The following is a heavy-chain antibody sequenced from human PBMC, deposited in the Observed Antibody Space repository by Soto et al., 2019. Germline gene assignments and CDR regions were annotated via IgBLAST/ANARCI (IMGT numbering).Heavy chain of an antibody. Sequence: SEALSLTCADSGGSISSGGYSWSWIRQPPGKGLEWLGYIYHSGSTYYNPSLKSRVTISVDRSKNQFSLKLSSVTAADTAVYYCARGSYSSSWYDGMDVWGQGTTVTVSS. CDR3: ARGSYSSSWYDGMDV. CDR1: GGSISSGGYS. CDR2: IYHSGST. V-gene: IGHV4-30-2*01. D-gene: IGHD6-13*01. J-gene: IGHJ6*02.